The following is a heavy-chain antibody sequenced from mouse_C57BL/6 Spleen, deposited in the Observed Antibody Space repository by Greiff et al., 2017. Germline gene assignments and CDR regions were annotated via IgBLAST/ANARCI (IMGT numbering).Heavy chain of an antibody. Sequence: VKLMESGPGLVAPSQSLSITCTVSGFSLTSYGVDWVRQPPGKGLEWLGVIWGGGSTNYNSALMSRLSISKDNSKSQVFLKMNSLQTDDTAMYYCAKQSGSSQYYYAMDYWGQGTSVTVSS. V-gene: IGHV2-9*01. J-gene: IGHJ4*01. CDR2: IWGGGST. CDR1: GFSLTSYG. D-gene: IGHD1-1*01. CDR3: AKQSGSSQYYYAMDY.